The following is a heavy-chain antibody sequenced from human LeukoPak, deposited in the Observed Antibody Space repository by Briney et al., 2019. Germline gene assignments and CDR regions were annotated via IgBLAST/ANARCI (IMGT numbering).Heavy chain of an antibody. D-gene: IGHD6-19*01. J-gene: IGHJ4*02. CDR2: IKEDGSEK. CDR3: ARGRSGWYEDY. V-gene: IGHV3-7*01. CDR1: GFTFSSYG. Sequence: GGTLRLSCAASGFTFSSYGMSWVRQAPGKGLEWVADIKEDGSEKSYVDSVKGRFTISRDNAKNSLYLQMNSLRADDTAVYYCARGRSGWYEDYWGQGTLVTDSS.